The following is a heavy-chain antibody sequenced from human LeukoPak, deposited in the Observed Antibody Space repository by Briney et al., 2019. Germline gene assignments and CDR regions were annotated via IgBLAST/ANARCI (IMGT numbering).Heavy chain of an antibody. CDR2: INPSGGST. CDR1: GYTFTGYY. Sequence: ASVKVSCKASGYTFTGYYMHWVRQAPGQGLEWMGIINPSGGSTSYAQKFQDRVTMTRDTSTSTVYMELSSLRSEDTAVYYCAREVIAAPGAAWFDPWGQGTLVTVSS. V-gene: IGHV1-46*01. CDR3: AREVIAAPGAAWFDP. J-gene: IGHJ5*02. D-gene: IGHD6-6*01.